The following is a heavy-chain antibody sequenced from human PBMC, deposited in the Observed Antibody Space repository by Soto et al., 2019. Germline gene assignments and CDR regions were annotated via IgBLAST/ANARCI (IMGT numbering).Heavy chain of an antibody. D-gene: IGHD3-10*01. Sequence: PGGSLRLSCAASGFTFSSYAMSWVRQAPGKGLEWVSAISGSGGSTYYADSVKGRFTISRDNSKNTLYLQMNSLRAEDTAVYYCAKLEGSPRGGELRLWFGESNYYYGMDVWGQGTTVTVSS. CDR1: GFTFSSYA. V-gene: IGHV3-23*01. CDR3: AKLEGSPRGGELRLWFGESNYYYGMDV. CDR2: ISGSGGST. J-gene: IGHJ6*02.